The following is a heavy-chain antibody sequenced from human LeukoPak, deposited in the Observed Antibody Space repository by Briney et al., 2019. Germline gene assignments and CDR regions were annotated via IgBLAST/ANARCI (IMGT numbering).Heavy chain of an antibody. CDR1: GGSISSYH. Sequence: SETLSLTCTVSGGSISSYHWSWIRQPAGKGLEWIGRIYTSGSTNYNPSLKSRVTMSVDTSKNQFSLKLSSVTAADTAVYYCARGGFGISPYCGGDCYTDSDVFDIWGQGTMVTVSS. CDR3: ARGGFGISPYCGGDCYTDSDVFDI. V-gene: IGHV4-4*07. CDR2: IYTSGST. D-gene: IGHD2-21*01. J-gene: IGHJ3*02.